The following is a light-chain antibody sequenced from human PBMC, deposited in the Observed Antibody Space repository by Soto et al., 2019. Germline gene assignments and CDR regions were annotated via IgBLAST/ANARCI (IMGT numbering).Light chain of an antibody. Sequence: EIVLTQSPATLSAFPCDRVTLSCRASQALNTRLAWYQHKPGQAPRLLIYLTSNRAAGVPSRFSAWGSETDFTLTISDVQPEDFAVYYCHQRQSWPRTFGQGTKV. V-gene: IGKV3-11*01. CDR2: LTS. J-gene: IGKJ1*01. CDR1: QALNTR. CDR3: HQRQSWPRT.